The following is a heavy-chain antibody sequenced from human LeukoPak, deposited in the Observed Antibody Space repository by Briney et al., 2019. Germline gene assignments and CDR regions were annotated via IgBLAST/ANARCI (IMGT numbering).Heavy chain of an antibody. CDR2: IRHDGSNK. J-gene: IGHJ4*02. D-gene: IGHD2-21*02. CDR3: AKGVKHIVVLTAQHYFDY. Sequence: GGSLRLSCAASGFTFSGSAMLWVRQAPGKGLEWVTFIRHDGSNKYYADSVKGRFTISRDNSKNTLYLQMNTLRAEDTAVYYCAKGVKHIVVLTAQHYFDYWGQGTLVTVSS. CDR1: GFTFSGSA. V-gene: IGHV3-30*02.